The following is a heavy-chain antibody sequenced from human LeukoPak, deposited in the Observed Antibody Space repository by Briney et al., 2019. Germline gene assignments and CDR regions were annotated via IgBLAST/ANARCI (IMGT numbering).Heavy chain of an antibody. CDR2: ISNSGTTI. J-gene: IGHJ4*02. V-gene: IGHV3-11*01. Sequence: GGSLRLSCAASGYIFSDYYMSWIRQAPGKGLEWVSYISNSGTTIYYVDSVKGRFTISRDNAKNSLYLQMNSLRAEDTAVYYCAAGRNSYVYFDSWGQGTLVTVSS. CDR1: GYIFSDYY. D-gene: IGHD3-16*01. CDR3: AAGRNSYVYFDS.